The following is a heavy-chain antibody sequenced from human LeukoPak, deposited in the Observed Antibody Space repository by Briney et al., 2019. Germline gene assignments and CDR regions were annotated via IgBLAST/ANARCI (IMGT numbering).Heavy chain of an antibody. D-gene: IGHD1-1*01. V-gene: IGHV4-39*01. CDR1: GGSISSSSDY. Sequence: SETLSLTCTVSGGSISSSSDYWGWTRPAPGKGLEWIGCIYYHENTYNNSSLKSRVTISVDTSKIQFSLKLNSVTAADTAVYFCARRAYSAAYWKHFDYWGQGTLVTVSS. J-gene: IGHJ4*02. CDR3: ARRAYSAAYWKHFDY. CDR2: IYYHENT.